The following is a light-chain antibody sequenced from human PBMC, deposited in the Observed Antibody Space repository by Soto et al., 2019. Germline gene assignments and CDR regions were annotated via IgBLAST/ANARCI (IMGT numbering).Light chain of an antibody. CDR1: SGSIASNY. CDR2: EDN. Sequence: NFMLTQPHSVSESPGKTVTISCTRSSGSIASNYVQWYQQRPGSAPTTVIFEDNQRSSGVPDRFSGSIDSSSNSASLTISGLKTEDEADYYCQSYDSSNWVFGGGTQLTV. J-gene: IGLJ3*02. V-gene: IGLV6-57*03. CDR3: QSYDSSNWV.